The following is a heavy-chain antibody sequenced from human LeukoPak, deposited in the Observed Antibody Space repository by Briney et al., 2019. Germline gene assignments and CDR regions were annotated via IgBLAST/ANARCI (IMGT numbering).Heavy chain of an antibody. J-gene: IGHJ4*02. D-gene: IGHD2-21*01. CDR1: GGSISSGSYY. CDR3: ARDRYGGADY. V-gene: IGHV4-61*02. CDR2: IYTSGST. Sequence: SQTLSLTCTVSGGSISSGSYYWSWIRQPVGKGLEWIGRIYTSGSTNYNPSLKSRVTISVDTSKNQFSLKLSSVTAADTAVYYCARDRYGGADYWGQGTLVTVSS.